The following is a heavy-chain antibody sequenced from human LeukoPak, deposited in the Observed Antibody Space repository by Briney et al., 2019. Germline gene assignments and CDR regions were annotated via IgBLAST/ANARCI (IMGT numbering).Heavy chain of an antibody. J-gene: IGHJ4*02. V-gene: IGHV1-2*02. D-gene: IGHD2-2*02. Sequence: ASVKVSCKASGYTFTGYYMHWVRQAPGQGLEWMGWINPNSGGTNYAQKFQGRVTMTRDTSISTAYMELSRLRSDDTAVYYCARVKPYLYCSSTSCYRYYFDYWGQGTLVTVSS. CDR1: GYTFTGYY. CDR3: ARVKPYLYCSSTSCYRYYFDY. CDR2: INPNSGGT.